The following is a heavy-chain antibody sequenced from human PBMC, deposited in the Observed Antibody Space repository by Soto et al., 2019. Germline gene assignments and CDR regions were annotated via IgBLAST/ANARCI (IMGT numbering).Heavy chain of an antibody. J-gene: IGHJ4*02. CDR1: GYTFTSYY. V-gene: IGHV1-46*01. CDR2: INPSGGST. D-gene: IGHD3-22*01. CDR3: ARGRAPHYYDSSGYYPY. Sequence: GASVKVSCKASGYTFTSYYMHWVRQAPGQGLEWMGIINPSGGSTSYAQKFQGRVTMTRDTSTSTVYMELSSLRSEDTAVYYCARGRAPHYYDSSGYYPYWGQGTLVTVSS.